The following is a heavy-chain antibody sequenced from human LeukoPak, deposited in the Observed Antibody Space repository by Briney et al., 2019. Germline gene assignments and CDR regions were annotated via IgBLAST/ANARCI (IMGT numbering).Heavy chain of an antibody. Sequence: SQTLSLTCTVSCGSISSGSYYWSWIRQPAGKGLEWIGRIYTSGSTNYNPSLKSRVTISVDTSKNQFSLKLSSVTAADTAVYYCARDRRWLFDYWGQGTLVTVSS. J-gene: IGHJ4*02. CDR1: CGSISSGSYY. CDR3: ARDRRWLFDY. V-gene: IGHV4-61*02. CDR2: IYTSGST. D-gene: IGHD4-23*01.